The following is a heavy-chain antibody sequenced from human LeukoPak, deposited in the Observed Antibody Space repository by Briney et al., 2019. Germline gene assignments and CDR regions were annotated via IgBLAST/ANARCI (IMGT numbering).Heavy chain of an antibody. CDR2: INPSGGST. V-gene: IGHV1-46*01. J-gene: IGHJ4*02. CDR3: ARDLAYYDFWSGYYKGGNFDY. CDR1: GYTFTSYY. Sequence: GASVKVSCKASGYTFTSYYMHWVRQAPGQGLEWMGIINPSGGSTSYAQKFQGRVTMTRDTSTSTVYMELSSLRSEDTAVYYCARDLAYYDFWSGYYKGGNFDYWGQGTLVTVSS. D-gene: IGHD3-3*01.